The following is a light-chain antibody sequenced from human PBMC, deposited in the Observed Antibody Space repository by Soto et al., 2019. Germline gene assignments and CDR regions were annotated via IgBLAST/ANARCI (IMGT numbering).Light chain of an antibody. CDR1: QGIRNE. CDR2: AAS. Sequence: AIQMTQSPSSLSAAVGDKVTITCRASQGIRNELGWYQQKPGKAPRLLIYAASSLHTGVPSRFSGSGSGTDFTLTISSLQPEDFATYYCLQDYNYPRTFGQGTKVEIK. J-gene: IGKJ1*01. CDR3: LQDYNYPRT. V-gene: IGKV1-6*01.